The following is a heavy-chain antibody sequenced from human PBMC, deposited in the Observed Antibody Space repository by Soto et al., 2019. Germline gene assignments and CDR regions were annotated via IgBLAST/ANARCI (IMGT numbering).Heavy chain of an antibody. Sequence: QVQLVQSGPEVKKPGASVKVSCKASGHTLPDYGFGWVRQAPGQGLEWMGWINSHKDKTVYAQKVQDRVTVTTDTSTSTVYMELRSLRSDDTAVYYCASIIMIRGHGQYHFDYWGQGTLVTVSS. D-gene: IGHD3-10*01. CDR2: INSHKDKT. J-gene: IGHJ4*02. V-gene: IGHV1-18*01. CDR3: ASIIMIRGHGQYHFDY. CDR1: GHTLPDYG.